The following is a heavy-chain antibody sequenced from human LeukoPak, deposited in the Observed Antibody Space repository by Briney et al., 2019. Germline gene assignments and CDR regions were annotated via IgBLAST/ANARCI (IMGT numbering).Heavy chain of an antibody. CDR1: GYRFNNYW. V-gene: IGHV5-51*01. D-gene: IGHD5-18*01. CDR2: IYPGDSDT. J-gene: IGHJ4*02. Sequence: GEPLQISCQGSGYRFNNYWIGWVRQMPGKGLEWMGIIYPGDSDTRYSPSFQGQVTISADRSISTAYLQWSSLKASDTAMYYCARQAYTYAPFDYWGQGTLVTVSS. CDR3: ARQAYTYAPFDY.